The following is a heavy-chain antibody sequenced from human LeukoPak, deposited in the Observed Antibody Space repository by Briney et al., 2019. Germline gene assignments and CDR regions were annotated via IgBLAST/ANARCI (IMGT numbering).Heavy chain of an antibody. CDR1: GITLSNYA. Sequence: QPGGSLRLSCAVSGITLSNYAMSWVRQAPGKGLEWVAGISGSGGGTHYADSVKGRFTISRDNPKNTLYLQMDNLRAGDTAVYFWAKRGVVIRVILVGFHKEAYYFDSWGQGALVTVSS. V-gene: IGHV3-23*01. CDR2: ISGSGGGT. D-gene: IGHD3-22*01. J-gene: IGHJ4*02. CDR3: AKRGVVIRVILVGFHKEAYYFDS.